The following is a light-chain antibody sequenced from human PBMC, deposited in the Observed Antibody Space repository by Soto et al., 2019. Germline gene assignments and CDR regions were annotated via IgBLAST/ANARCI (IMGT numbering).Light chain of an antibody. CDR1: QSVSSSS. Sequence: EIVLTQSPGTLAFSPGERATLAYSASQSVSSSSLAWYQQKRGQAPRLLIHDASSRATGIPDRFSGSGSGTDFTLTISRLEPEDFAVYHCQQYGSSPTTFGQGTQLDI. V-gene: IGKV3-20*01. CDR2: DAS. J-gene: IGKJ1*01. CDR3: QQYGSSPTT.